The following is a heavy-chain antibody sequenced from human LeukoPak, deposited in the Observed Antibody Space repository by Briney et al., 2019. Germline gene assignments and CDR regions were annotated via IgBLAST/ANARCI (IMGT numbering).Heavy chain of an antibody. CDR3: ARDWIDRGSFDP. D-gene: IGHD2-2*03. Sequence: GGFLRLSCAASGFTFSSYYMHWVRPAPGKGLVWVSRIKSDGSVTGYADSVKGRFTISRDNAKSTVYLQMNSLRAEDTAVYYCARDWIDRGSFDPWGQGTLVTVSS. J-gene: IGHJ5*02. CDR1: GFTFSSYY. CDR2: IKSDGSVT. V-gene: IGHV3-74*01.